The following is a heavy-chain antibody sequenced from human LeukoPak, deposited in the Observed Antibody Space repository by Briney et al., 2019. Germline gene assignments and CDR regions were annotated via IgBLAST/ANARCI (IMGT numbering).Heavy chain of an antibody. CDR1: GFTFSSYW. D-gene: IGHD3-3*01. CDR2: IKQDGSEK. CDR3: TPLSGYPHYYYYGMDV. J-gene: IGHJ6*02. V-gene: IGHV3-7*03. Sequence: GGSLRLSCAASGFTFSSYWMSWVRQAPGKGLEWVANIKQDGSEKYYVDSVKGRFTISRDNAKNSLYLQMNSLKTEDTAVYYCTPLSGYPHYYYYGMDVWGQGTTVTVSS.